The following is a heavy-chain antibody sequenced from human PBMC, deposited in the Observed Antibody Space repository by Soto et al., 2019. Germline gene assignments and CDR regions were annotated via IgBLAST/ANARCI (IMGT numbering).Heavy chain of an antibody. J-gene: IGHJ6*02. Sequence: PSETLSLTCAVSGGSISSSNWWSVVRQPPGKGLEWIGEIYHSGSTNYNPSLKSRVTISVDKSKNQFSLKLSSVTAADTAVYYCARVNGCSGGSCYSYYYYGMDVWGQGTTVTVSS. CDR1: GGSISSSNW. V-gene: IGHV4-4*02. CDR2: IYHSGST. CDR3: ARVNGCSGGSCYSYYYYGMDV. D-gene: IGHD2-15*01.